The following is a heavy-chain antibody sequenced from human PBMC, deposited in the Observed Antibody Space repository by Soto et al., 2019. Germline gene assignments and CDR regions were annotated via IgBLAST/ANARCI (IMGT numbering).Heavy chain of an antibody. CDR2: ISGSGGST. V-gene: IGHV3-23*01. CDR1: GFTFSSYA. Sequence: QPGGSLRLSCAASGFTFSSYAMSWVRQAPGKGLEWVSAISGSGGSTYYADSVKGRFTISRDNSKNTLYLQMNSLRAEDTAVYYCAKDRGDSYGYFYYYYGMDVWGQGTTVTVSS. CDR3: AKDRGDSYGYFYYYYGMDV. J-gene: IGHJ6*02. D-gene: IGHD5-18*01.